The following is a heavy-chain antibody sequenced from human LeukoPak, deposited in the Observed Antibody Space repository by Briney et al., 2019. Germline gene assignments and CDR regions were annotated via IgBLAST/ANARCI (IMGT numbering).Heavy chain of an antibody. Sequence: GGSLRLSCSASGFTFSSYATHWVRQAAGEGLEYVSAINSDGDSTYYADSVKGRFTISRDNSKYTLYPQMGSLRPEDSAVYYCVKTPYSSTWYMGDSWGQGTLVTVSS. V-gene: IGHV3-64D*06. CDR3: VKTPYSSTWYMGDS. CDR2: INSDGDST. D-gene: IGHD2/OR15-2a*01. CDR1: GFTFSSYA. J-gene: IGHJ4*02.